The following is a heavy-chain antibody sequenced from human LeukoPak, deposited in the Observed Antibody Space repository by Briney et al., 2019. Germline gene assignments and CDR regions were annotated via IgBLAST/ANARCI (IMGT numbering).Heavy chain of an antibody. CDR1: GYTFTGYY. CDR3: ARQKLVESYAAYFDY. D-gene: IGHD1-26*01. J-gene: IGHJ4*02. V-gene: IGHV1-2*02. CDR2: INPNSGGT. Sequence: GASVKVSCKASGYTFTGYYMHWVRQAPGQGLEWMGWINPNSGGTNYAQKFQGRVTMTRDTSISTAYMELSRLRSDDTAVYYCARQKLVESYAAYFDYWGQGTLVTVSS.